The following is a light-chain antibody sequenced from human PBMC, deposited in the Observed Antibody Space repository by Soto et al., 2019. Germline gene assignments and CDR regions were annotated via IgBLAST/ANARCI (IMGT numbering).Light chain of an antibody. CDR3: LQHTSYPWT. J-gene: IGKJ1*01. CDR1: QGISKY. V-gene: IGKV1-17*03. CDR2: AAS. Sequence: DIQMTQSPSTLSAPEGDRVTITCRASQGISKYLAWFQQRPGKVPRRLVYAASSLQSGVPSRFSGSGSGTEFTLTISSLQPEDFGTYYCLQHTSYPWTLGQGTKVDIK.